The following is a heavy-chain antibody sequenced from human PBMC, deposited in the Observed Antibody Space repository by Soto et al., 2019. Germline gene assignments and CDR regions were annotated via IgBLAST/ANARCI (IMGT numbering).Heavy chain of an antibody. V-gene: IGHV3-23*01. CDR3: AKVNYIVVGPAVNGRRGGYFDY. D-gene: IGHD2-2*01. J-gene: IGHJ4*02. Sequence: EVQLLESGGGLVQPGGSLRLSCAASGFTFSSYAMNWVRQAPGKGLEWVSAISGSGGSTYYADSVKGRFTISRDNSKKTLYLQMNSLRAEDTAVYYCAKVNYIVVGPAVNGRRGGYFDYLGQGTLVTVSS. CDR1: GFTFSSYA. CDR2: ISGSGGST.